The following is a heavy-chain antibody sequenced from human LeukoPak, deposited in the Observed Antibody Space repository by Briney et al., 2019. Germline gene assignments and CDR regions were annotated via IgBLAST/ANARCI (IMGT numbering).Heavy chain of an antibody. V-gene: IGHV6-1*01. Sequence: SQTLSLTCAVSGDSVSSNSAAWHWIRQSPSRGLEWLVRTYYRSKWYNDYAVSVKSRITINTDTSKNQFSLQLNSVTPKDTAVYYCARDATGGIAFYYYYMDVWGKGTTVTVSS. J-gene: IGHJ6*03. CDR1: GDSVSSNSAA. CDR3: ARDATGGIAFYYYYMDV. D-gene: IGHD2-15*01. CDR2: TYYRSKWYN.